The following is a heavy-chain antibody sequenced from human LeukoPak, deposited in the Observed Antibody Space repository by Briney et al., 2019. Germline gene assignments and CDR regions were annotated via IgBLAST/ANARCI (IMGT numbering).Heavy chain of an antibody. CDR3: AREAFWDSSGSLSY. CDR2: INPNSGGT. J-gene: IGHJ4*02. CDR1: GYTFTGYY. V-gene: IGHV1-2*02. Sequence: ASVKVSCKASGYTFTGYYMHWVRQAPGQGLEWMGWINPNSGGTNYAQKFQGRVTMTRDTSISTAYMELSRLRSDDTVVYYCAREAFWDSSGSLSYWGQGTLVTVSS. D-gene: IGHD3-22*01.